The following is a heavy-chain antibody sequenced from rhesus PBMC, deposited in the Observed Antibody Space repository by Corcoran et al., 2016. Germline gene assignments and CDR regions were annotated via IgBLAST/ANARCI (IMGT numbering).Heavy chain of an antibody. V-gene: IGHV3-16*01. Sequence: EVQLVESGGGLVQPGGSLRLSCAASGFTFSNFWMNWVRQAPGKGLEWFAFIKSKADGGTPSYAESVKGRFTISGDDSKNTVYLQMNSLKTEDTAVYYCTRDQAGPSFDYWGQGVLVTVSS. CDR1: GFTFSNFW. CDR2: IKSKADGGTP. J-gene: IGHJ4*01. CDR3: TRDQAGPSFDY. D-gene: IGHD1-1*01.